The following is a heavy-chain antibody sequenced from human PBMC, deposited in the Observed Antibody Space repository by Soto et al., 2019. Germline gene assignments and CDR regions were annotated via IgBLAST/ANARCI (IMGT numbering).Heavy chain of an antibody. CDR1: GGTFSSYT. Sequence: QVQLVQSGAEVKKPGSSVKVSCKASGGTFSSYTISWVRQAPGQGLEWMARIIPILGIANYAQKFQGRVTITADKSTSTAYMELSSLRSEDTAVYYCATRDLKGGDYIWGSYRENDAFDIWGQGTMVTVSS. J-gene: IGHJ3*02. CDR3: ATRDLKGGDYIWGSYRENDAFDI. CDR2: IIPILGIA. V-gene: IGHV1-69*02. D-gene: IGHD3-16*02.